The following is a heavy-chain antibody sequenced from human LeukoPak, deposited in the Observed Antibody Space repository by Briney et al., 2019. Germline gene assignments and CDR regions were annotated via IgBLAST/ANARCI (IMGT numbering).Heavy chain of an antibody. Sequence: PGGSLRLSCAASGFTFSSYAMSWVRQAPGKGLEWVSAISGSGGSTYYADSVKGRFTISRDNSKNTLYLQMNSLRAEDTAVYCCAKDRGYDPYFDYWGQGTLVTVSS. J-gene: IGHJ4*02. CDR3: AKDRGYDPYFDY. D-gene: IGHD5-12*01. CDR1: GFTFSSYA. V-gene: IGHV3-23*01. CDR2: ISGSGGST.